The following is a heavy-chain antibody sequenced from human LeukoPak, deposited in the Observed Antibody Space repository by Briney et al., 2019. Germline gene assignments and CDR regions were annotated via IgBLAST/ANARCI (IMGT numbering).Heavy chain of an antibody. CDR3: ARDALSRVGATYD. Sequence: GASVELSCNAAGYTVTSYGISWGRQAPGQRGEWLGWTSRYKVTADYAQKLQGRVTMTTDTSPSTAYMEVRSLRSDDTAVYYCARDALSRVGATYDWGQGTLVTVSS. D-gene: IGHD1-26*01. CDR2: TSRYKVTA. J-gene: IGHJ4*02. CDR1: GYTVTSYG. V-gene: IGHV1-18*01.